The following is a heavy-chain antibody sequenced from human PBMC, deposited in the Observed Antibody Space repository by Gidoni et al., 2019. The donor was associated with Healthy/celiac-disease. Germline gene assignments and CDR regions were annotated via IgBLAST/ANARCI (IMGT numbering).Heavy chain of an antibody. D-gene: IGHD2-2*01. CDR2: IYSGGST. CDR1: GFTVSSNY. J-gene: IGHJ4*02. V-gene: IGHV3-66*01. CDR3: ARDGGYCSSTSCAGLDY. Sequence: EVQLVESGGGLVQPGGSLRLSCAASGFTVSSNYMSWVRQAPGKGLEWVSVIYSGGSTYYADSVKGRFTISRDNSKNTLYLQMNSLRAEDTAVYYCARDGGYCSSTSCAGLDYWGQGTLVTVSS.